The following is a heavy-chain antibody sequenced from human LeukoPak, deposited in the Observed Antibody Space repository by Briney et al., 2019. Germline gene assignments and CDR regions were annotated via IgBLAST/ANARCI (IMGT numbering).Heavy chain of an antibody. V-gene: IGHV3-49*04. D-gene: IGHD6-19*01. CDR2: IRNNNSGGTT. CDR1: GFTFGSYA. Sequence: GGSLRLSCTASGFTFGSYAVAWVRQAPGKGLELVSFIRNNNSGGTTEYAASVKGRFTVSRDDSKAIAYLQMNSLKTEDTAVYYCSRGSGWLSVYWGQGTLVTVSS. CDR3: SRGSGWLSVY. J-gene: IGHJ4*02.